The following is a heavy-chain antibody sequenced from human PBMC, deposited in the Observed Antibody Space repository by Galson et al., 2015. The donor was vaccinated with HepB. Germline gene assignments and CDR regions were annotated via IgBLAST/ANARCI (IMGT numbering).Heavy chain of an antibody. CDR3: ARLTSYYYDSSGPLDP. CDR2: ISAYNGNT. V-gene: IGHV1-18*01. CDR1: GYTFTSYG. Sequence: SVKVSCKASGYTFTSYGISWVRQAPGQGLEWMGWISAYNGNTNYAQKLQGRVTMTTDTSTSTAYMELRSLRSDDTAVYYCARLTSYYYDSSGPLDPWGQGTLVTVSS. D-gene: IGHD3-22*01. J-gene: IGHJ5*02.